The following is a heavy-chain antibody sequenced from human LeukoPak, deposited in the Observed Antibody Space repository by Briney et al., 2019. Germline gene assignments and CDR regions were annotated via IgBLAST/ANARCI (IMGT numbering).Heavy chain of an antibody. D-gene: IGHD2-15*01. V-gene: IGHV1-46*01. CDR1: GYTFTGYY. CDR3: ARAASIVVVVAATLDY. Sequence: ASMKVSCKASGYTFTGYYIHWLRQAPGQGLEWMGFINPSGGSTNYAQKFQGRVTMTRDTSTSTVYMELSSLRSDDTAVYYCARAASIVVVVAATLDYWGQGTLVTVSS. J-gene: IGHJ4*02. CDR2: INPSGGST.